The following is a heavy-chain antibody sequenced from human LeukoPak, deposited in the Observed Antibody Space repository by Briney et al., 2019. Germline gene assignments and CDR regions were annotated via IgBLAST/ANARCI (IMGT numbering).Heavy chain of an antibody. J-gene: IGHJ3*02. V-gene: IGHV1-58*01. CDR2: IVFGSGNT. Sequence: EASVKVSCKASGFTFTSSAVQWVRQARGQRLEGIEWIVFGSGNTNYAQKFHERVTITRDKCTRTDYMELSSLRYEDTAVYYCARAGDWARGDYKDDVFHIWGQGTMVTVSS. CDR3: ARAGDWARGDYKDDVFHI. CDR1: GFTFTSSA. D-gene: IGHD2-21*02.